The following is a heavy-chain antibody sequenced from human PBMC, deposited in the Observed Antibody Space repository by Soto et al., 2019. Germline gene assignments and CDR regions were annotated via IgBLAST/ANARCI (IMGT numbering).Heavy chain of an antibody. CDR3: ARVGMSGYVGHNAFDI. J-gene: IGHJ3*02. CDR1: GYTFTGYY. CDR2: INPNSGGT. D-gene: IGHD5-12*01. Sequence: ASVKVSCKASGYTFTGYYMHWVRQAPGQGLEWMGWINPNSGGTNYAQKFQGRVTMTRDTSISTAYMELSRLRSDDTAVYYCARVGMSGYVGHNAFDIWGQGXMVTV. V-gene: IGHV1-2*02.